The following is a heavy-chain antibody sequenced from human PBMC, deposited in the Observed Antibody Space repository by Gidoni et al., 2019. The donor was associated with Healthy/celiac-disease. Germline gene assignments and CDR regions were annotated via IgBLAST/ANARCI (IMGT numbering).Heavy chain of an antibody. CDR3: AREEQWLVLTLGY. Sequence: QVQLVESGGGVVQPGRSLRLSCAASGFTFSSYAMHWVRQAPGKGLEWVAVISYDGSNKYYADFVKGRFTISRDNSKNTLYLQMNSLRAEDTAVYYCAREEQWLVLTLGYWGQGTLVTVSS. D-gene: IGHD6-19*01. V-gene: IGHV3-30*04. CDR1: GFTFSSYA. J-gene: IGHJ4*02. CDR2: ISYDGSNK.